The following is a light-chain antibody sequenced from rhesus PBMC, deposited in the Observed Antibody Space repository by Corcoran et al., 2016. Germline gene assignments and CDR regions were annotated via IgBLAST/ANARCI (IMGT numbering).Light chain of an antibody. J-gene: IGKJ4*01. V-gene: IGKV1-66*01. Sequence: DIQMTQSPSSLSASVGDRVTITCRASQTVNNYLVWYQQKTGKAPRPLIYYVSRLETGVPTRFSGRGSVTDYFLTISSLQPEDIGTYYCQQYDNFPLTFGGGTKVDFK. CDR3: QQYDNFPLT. CDR2: YVS. CDR1: QTVNNY.